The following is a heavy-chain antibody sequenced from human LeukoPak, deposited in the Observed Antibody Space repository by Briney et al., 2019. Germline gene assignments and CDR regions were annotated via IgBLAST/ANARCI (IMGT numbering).Heavy chain of an antibody. CDR2: ISWNSGSI. V-gene: IGHV3-9*01. D-gene: IGHD3-22*01. Sequence: GGSLRLSCAASGFTFDDYAMHWVRQAPGKGLEWVSGISWNSGSIGYADSVKGRFTISRDNAKNSLYLQMNSLRAEDTALYYCAKGKSYYYDSSGYSSYFDYWGQGTLVTVSS. J-gene: IGHJ4*02. CDR1: GFTFDDYA. CDR3: AKGKSYYYDSSGYSSYFDY.